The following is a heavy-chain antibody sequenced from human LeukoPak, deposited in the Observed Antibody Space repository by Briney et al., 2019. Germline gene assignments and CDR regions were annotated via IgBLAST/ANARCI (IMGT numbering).Heavy chain of an antibody. V-gene: IGHV3-30*04. Sequence: GGSLRLSCAASGFTFSSYAMHWVRQAPGKGLEWVAVISYDGSNKYYADSVKGRFTISRNNSGSTLYLQMNSLRVEDTAVYYCAKRIGDYWGQGTLVTVSS. J-gene: IGHJ4*02. CDR3: AKRIGDY. CDR2: ISYDGSNK. D-gene: IGHD2-15*01. CDR1: GFTFSSYA.